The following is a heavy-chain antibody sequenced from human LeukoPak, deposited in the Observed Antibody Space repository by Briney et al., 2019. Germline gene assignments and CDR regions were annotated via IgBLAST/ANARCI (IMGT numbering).Heavy chain of an antibody. D-gene: IGHD1-14*01. CDR1: GFTFSSHS. CDR2: VSIDSSYI. Sequence: GGSLRLSCAASGFTFSSHSMNWVRLAPGKGLEWVSSVSIDSSYIYYADSVKGRFTISRDNAKNSLYLQMNSLRDEDTAVYYCAKVSGGGLYYDGMDVWGQGTTVTVSS. CDR3: AKVSGGGLYYDGMDV. J-gene: IGHJ6*02. V-gene: IGHV3-21*01.